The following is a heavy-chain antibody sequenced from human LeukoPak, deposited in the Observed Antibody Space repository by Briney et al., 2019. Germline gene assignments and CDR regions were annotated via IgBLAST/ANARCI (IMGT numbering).Heavy chain of an antibody. CDR3: ARGQYYRMDV. V-gene: IGHV3-74*01. Sequence: GGSLRLSCAASGFTFSRYWMHWVRQAPGKGLVWVSGINSDGRSTSYADSVKGRFTISRDNAKNTLYLQMNSLRAEDTGLYYCARGQYYRMDVWGKGTTVTVST. CDR1: GFTFSRYW. CDR2: INSDGRST. J-gene: IGHJ6*04.